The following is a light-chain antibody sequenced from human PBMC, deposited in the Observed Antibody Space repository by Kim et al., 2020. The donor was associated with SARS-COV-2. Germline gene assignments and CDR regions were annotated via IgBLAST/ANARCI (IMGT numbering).Light chain of an antibody. CDR1: QDIGTY. CDR2: AAS. Sequence: SASVGDSVTITCRASQDIGTYLNWYQVNPGQAPRLLIYAASSLQRGVPSRFRGGGSGTDFALTVTNLQPEDFASYHCQQFYAVPCTFGQGTKLEI. J-gene: IGKJ2*02. CDR3: QQFYAVPCT. V-gene: IGKV1-39*01.